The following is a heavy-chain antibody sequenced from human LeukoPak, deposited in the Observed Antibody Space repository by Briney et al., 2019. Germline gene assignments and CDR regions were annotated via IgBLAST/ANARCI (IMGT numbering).Heavy chain of an antibody. CDR1: GFTFHGSW. V-gene: IGHV3-7*01. D-gene: IGHD1-1*01. Sequence: PGGSLRLSCAASGFTFHGSWMNWVRQVPGKGLEWVANMDPSGTQKRYVDSVRGRFTISKDNSGTSFYLEMSSLTVDDTAIYYCAFWTSENNWGQGTLVTVSS. CDR3: AFWTSENN. J-gene: IGHJ4*02. CDR2: MDPSGTQK.